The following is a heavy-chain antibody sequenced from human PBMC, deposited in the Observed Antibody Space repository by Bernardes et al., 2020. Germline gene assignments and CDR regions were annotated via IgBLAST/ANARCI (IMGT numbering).Heavy chain of an antibody. CDR2: MNANDGNA. V-gene: IGHV1-8*01. J-gene: IGHJ4*02. Sequence: ASVKVSCKASGYPFTSYDINWVRQATGQGLEWMGYMNANDGNAGYAQKFQGRVTMTRDTSISTAYMELSGLTSEDTAVYYCTRGGDIAAGGRKEIDFWGQGTLVTVSS. CDR3: TRGGDIAAGGRKEIDF. D-gene: IGHD6-13*01. CDR1: GYPFTSYD.